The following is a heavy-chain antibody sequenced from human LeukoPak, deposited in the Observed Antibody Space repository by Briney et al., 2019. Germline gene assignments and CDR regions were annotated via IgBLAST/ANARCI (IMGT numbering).Heavy chain of an antibody. Sequence: GRSLRLSCAASGFTFSSYGMHWVRQAPGKGLEWVAVIWYDGSNKYYADSVKGRFTIFRDNSKNTLYLQMNSLRAEDTAVYYCARDVSHGDYAWFDPWGQGTLVTVSS. CDR3: ARDVSHGDYAWFDP. CDR1: GFTFSSYG. V-gene: IGHV3-33*01. D-gene: IGHD4-17*01. J-gene: IGHJ5*02. CDR2: IWYDGSNK.